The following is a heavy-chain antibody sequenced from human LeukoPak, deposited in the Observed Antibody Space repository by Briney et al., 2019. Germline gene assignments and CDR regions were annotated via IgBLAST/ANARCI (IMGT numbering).Heavy chain of an antibody. Sequence: PGGSLRLSCAASGFTFSSYGMHWVRQAPGKGLEWVAFIRYDGSNKYYADSVKGRFTISRDNSKNTLYLQMNSLRAEDTAVYYCAKEDSENYQGFDYWGQGTLVTVSS. J-gene: IGHJ4*02. V-gene: IGHV3-30*02. CDR2: IRYDGSNK. CDR3: AKEDSENYQGFDY. D-gene: IGHD1-26*01. CDR1: GFTFSSYG.